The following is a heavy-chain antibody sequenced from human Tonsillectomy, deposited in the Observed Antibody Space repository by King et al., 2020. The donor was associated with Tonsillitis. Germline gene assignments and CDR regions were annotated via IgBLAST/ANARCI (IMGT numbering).Heavy chain of an antibody. Sequence: VQLVESGGGLVQPGESLRLSCAASGFTFSSYWMSWVRQAPGKGLEWVANIKQDGSEKYYVDSVKGRFTISRDNAKNSLYLQMNSLRAEDTAVYYCARDSDRGPLWSRRNDYWGQGTLVTVSS. CDR2: IKQDGSEK. CDR3: ARDSDRGPLWSRRNDY. V-gene: IGHV3-7*03. CDR1: GFTFSSYW. D-gene: IGHD5-18*01. J-gene: IGHJ4*02.